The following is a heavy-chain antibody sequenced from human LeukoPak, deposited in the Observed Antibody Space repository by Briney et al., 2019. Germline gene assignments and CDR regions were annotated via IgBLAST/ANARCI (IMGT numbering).Heavy chain of an antibody. CDR3: ARSIYNYYYYMDV. Sequence: PGGSLRPSCAASGLTFAGYDMSWVRQAPGKGLEWVSTISASGDNTYYAGSVKGRFTNSRDNAKNSLYLQMNSLRAEDSALYYCARSIYNYYYYMDVWGKGTTVTVSS. J-gene: IGHJ6*03. V-gene: IGHV3-23*01. CDR2: ISASGDNT. CDR1: GLTFAGYD.